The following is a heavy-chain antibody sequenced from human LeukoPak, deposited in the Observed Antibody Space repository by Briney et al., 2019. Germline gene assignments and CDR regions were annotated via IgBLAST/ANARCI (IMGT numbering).Heavy chain of an antibody. D-gene: IGHD6-6*01. V-gene: IGHV3-30*02. CDR1: GFTFSSYG. CDR3: AKNYRHSSSSLYFDY. CDR2: IRYDGSNK. Sequence: GGSLRLSCAASGFTFSSYGMHWVRQAPGRGLGWVAFIRYDGSNKYYADSVKGRFTISRDNSKNTLYLQMNSLRAEDTAVYYCAKNYRHSSSSLYFDYWGQGTLVTVSS. J-gene: IGHJ4*02.